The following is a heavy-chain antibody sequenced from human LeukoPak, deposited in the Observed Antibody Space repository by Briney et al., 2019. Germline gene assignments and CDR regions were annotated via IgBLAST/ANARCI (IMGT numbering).Heavy chain of an antibody. D-gene: IGHD2-2*02. CDR1: GFTFSSYA. Sequence: GGSLRLSCAASGFTFSSYAMSWVRQAPGKGLEGVSAISGSGGSTYYADSVKGRFTISRDNSKNTLYLQMNSLRAEDTAVYYCARDLRLKYQLLYDGLDYWGQGTLVTVSS. V-gene: IGHV3-23*01. J-gene: IGHJ4*02. CDR3: ARDLRLKYQLLYDGLDY. CDR2: ISGSGGST.